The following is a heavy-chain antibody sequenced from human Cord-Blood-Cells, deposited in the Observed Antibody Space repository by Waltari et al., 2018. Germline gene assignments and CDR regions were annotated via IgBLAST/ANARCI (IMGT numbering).Heavy chain of an antibody. D-gene: IGHD3-22*01. J-gene: IGHJ4*02. V-gene: IGHV5-51*01. CDR2: ISPGDSDT. CDR1: GYSFTSYW. Sequence: EVQLVQSGAEVKKPGESLKISCKGSGYSFTSYWIGWVRQMPGKGLEWMWIISPGDSDTRYSPSFQGQVTISADKSISTAYLQWSSLKASDTAMYYCARHHRYYDSSGYYFDYWGQGTLVTVSS. CDR3: ARHHRYYDSSGYYFDY.